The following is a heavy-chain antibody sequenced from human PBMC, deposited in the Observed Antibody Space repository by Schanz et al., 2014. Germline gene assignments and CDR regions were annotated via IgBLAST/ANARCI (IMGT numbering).Heavy chain of an antibody. D-gene: IGHD6-13*01. CDR2: ISTFRNEDT. V-gene: IGHV1-18*01. CDR3: ASSGAGYSSSWDFDY. CDR1: GYAFTTYG. Sequence: QVQLVQSGAEVKKPGASVRVSCKVSGYAFTTYGISWVRQAPGQGPEFMGWISTFRNEDTNSAQMFQGRLTMTTDTSTSTAYMELRSLRSDDTAVYYCASSGAGYSSSWDFDYWGQGTLVTVSS. J-gene: IGHJ4*02.